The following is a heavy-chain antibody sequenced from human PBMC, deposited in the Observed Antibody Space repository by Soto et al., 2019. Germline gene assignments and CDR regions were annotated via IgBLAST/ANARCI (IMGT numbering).Heavy chain of an antibody. J-gene: IGHJ4*02. CDR3: TREHGGKVWSFDY. CDR1: GFPFSNAW. CDR2: IKSTTDGGTT. D-gene: IGHD2-15*01. Sequence: EVQLVESGGGLVKPGASLRLSCAASGFPFSNAWMSWVRQAPGKGLEWVGRIKSTTDGGTTDYAAPVKGRFTISREDSKNTIYLQMTSLKSEDTAVYYCTREHGGKVWSFDYWGQGTLVTVSS. V-gene: IGHV3-15*01.